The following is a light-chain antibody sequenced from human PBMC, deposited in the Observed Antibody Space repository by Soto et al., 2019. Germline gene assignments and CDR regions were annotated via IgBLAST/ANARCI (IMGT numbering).Light chain of an antibody. CDR2: AAS. CDR3: QQSYSTPLN. J-gene: IGKJ4*01. CDR1: QSISSY. Sequence: DIQMTHSPSSLSASVLYMVTITCRASQSISSYLNLYEQKPGKAPKLLIYAASSLQSGVPSRFGGSGSGTDFTLTISSLQPEDFATYYCQQSYSTPLNFGGGTKVDIK. V-gene: IGKV1-39*01.